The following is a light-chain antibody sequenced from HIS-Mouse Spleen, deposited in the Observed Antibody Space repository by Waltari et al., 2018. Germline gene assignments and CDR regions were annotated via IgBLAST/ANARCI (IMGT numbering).Light chain of an antibody. CDR3: QQLNSYPPT. J-gene: IGKJ1*01. CDR2: AGS. V-gene: IGKV1-9*01. CDR1: QSISSY. Sequence: DIQMTQSPSSLSASVGDRVTITCRASQSISSYLNWYQQKPGKAPKLLIYAGSTLQSGVPSRFSGSGSGTEFTLTISSLQPEDFATYYCQQLNSYPPTFGQGTKVEIK.